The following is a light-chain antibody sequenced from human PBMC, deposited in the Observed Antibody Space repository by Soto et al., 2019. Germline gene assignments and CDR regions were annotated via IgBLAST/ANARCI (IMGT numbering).Light chain of an antibody. V-gene: IGLV1-47*01. CDR2: RSN. CDR1: NCNIRSNY. Sequence: QSVLTQPPSASGTPGQRVTISCSGSNCNIRSNYVYWYQQLPGTAPKLLIYRSNQRPSGVPDRFSGSKSGTSASLAISGLQSDDEADYYCATWDDSLSAVVFGGGTKLTVL. CDR3: ATWDDSLSAVV. J-gene: IGLJ2*01.